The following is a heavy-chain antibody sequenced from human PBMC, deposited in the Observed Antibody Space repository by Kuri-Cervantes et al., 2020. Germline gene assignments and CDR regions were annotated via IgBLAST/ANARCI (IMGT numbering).Heavy chain of an antibody. CDR3: ARDERGYSGYVSDY. V-gene: IGHV1-2*02. CDR1: GYSFTGYY. D-gene: IGHD5-12*01. J-gene: IGHJ4*02. CDR2: INPNSGGT. Sequence: ASVKVSCKGSGYSFTGYYMHWVRQAPGQGLEWMGWINPNSGGTNYAQKFQGRVTMTRDTSTSTVYMELSSLRSEDTAVYYCARDERGYSGYVSDYWGQGTLVTVSS.